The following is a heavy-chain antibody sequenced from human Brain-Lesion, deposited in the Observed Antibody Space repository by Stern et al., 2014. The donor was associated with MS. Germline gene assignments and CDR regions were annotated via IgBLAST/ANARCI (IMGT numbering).Heavy chain of an antibody. Sequence: EVQLAESGGGLVQPGGSLRLSCAASGFTFSHYWMHWVRQAPGKGLMWVGRVNNDGRRTSYAESVKGRFTMSRDNAKNTLYLQMNSLRVEDTAIYYCARGERWFDSWGQGTLVTVSS. CDR3: ARGERWFDS. CDR2: VNNDGRRT. CDR1: GFTFSHYW. V-gene: IGHV3-74*02. D-gene: IGHD3-10*01. J-gene: IGHJ5*01.